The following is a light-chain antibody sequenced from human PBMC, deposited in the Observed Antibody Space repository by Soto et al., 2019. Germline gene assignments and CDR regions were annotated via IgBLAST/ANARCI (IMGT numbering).Light chain of an antibody. CDR2: TAS. Sequence: DIQMTQSPSTLSASVGDRVTITCRASQNINNWLAWYQQKPGKAPKLLIYTASSLESGVPSRFSGSGSGTEFTLTISSLQPDDFATYYCQQYNSYSRGTFGQGTKVEIK. CDR3: QQYNSYSRGT. CDR1: QNINNW. J-gene: IGKJ1*01. V-gene: IGKV1-5*03.